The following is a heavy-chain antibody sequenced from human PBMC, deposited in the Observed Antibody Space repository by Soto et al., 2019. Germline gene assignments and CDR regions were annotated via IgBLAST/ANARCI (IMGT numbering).Heavy chain of an antibody. CDR2: IIPIFGTA. CDR1: GGTFSSYA. J-gene: IGHJ5*02. CDR3: ARLPVRGVNGAPHNWFAR. D-gene: IGHD3-10*01. Sequence: QVQLVQSGAEVKKPGSSVKVSCKASGGTFSSYAISWVRQAPGQGLEWMGGIIPIFGTANYAQKFQGRVTITADKYTSTAYMELSILRSEDTAVYYCARLPVRGVNGAPHNWFARWGQGTLFTVSS. V-gene: IGHV1-69*06.